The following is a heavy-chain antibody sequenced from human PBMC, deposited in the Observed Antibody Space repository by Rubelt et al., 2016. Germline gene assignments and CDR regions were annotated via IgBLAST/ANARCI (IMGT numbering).Heavy chain of an antibody. V-gene: IGHV4-34*01. D-gene: IGHD2-2*02. Sequence: QVQLQQWGAGLLKPSETLSLTCAVYGGSFSGYYWSWIRQPPGKGLEWIGEINHSGSTNYNPSLKSRVTISVDTSKNKFSLKLSSVTAADTAVYYCARAGVVPAAIGIDYWGQGTLVTVSS. CDR1: GGSFSGYY. CDR3: ARAGVVPAAIGIDY. CDR2: INHSGST. J-gene: IGHJ4*02.